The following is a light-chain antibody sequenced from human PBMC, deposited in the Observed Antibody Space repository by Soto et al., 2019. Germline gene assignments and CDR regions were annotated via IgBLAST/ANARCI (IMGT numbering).Light chain of an antibody. CDR3: QQSNNWPWT. CDR2: GAS. J-gene: IGKJ1*01. CDR1: QSVSSS. Sequence: EIVMTQSPATLSMSPGERATLSCRASQSVSSSLAWYQQKPGQAPRLLIYGASTRATGIPARFSGSGSGTEFTLTISSLQSEDFAVYYCQQSNNWPWTFGQGTKVDIK. V-gene: IGKV3-15*01.